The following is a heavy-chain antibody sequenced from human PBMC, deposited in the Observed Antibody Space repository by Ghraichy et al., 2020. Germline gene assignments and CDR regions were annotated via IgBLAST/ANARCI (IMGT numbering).Heavy chain of an antibody. J-gene: IGHJ4*02. CDR3: ARDFTMSRGK. CDR2: ISSSSGTI. V-gene: IGHV3-48*01. Sequence: LSLTCAASGFTFSTYSMNWVRQAPGKGLEWVSYISSSSGTIYYADSVKGRFTISRDNAKNSLYLQMNSLRAEDTAVYYCARDFTMSRGKWGQGTLVTVSS. D-gene: IGHD3-3*01. CDR1: GFTFSTYS.